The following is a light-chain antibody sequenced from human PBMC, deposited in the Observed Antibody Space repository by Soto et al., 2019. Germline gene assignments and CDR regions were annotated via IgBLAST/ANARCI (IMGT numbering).Light chain of an antibody. V-gene: IGKV1-5*03. CDR1: QSISSW. CDR2: KTS. Sequence: DIQMTQSPSTLSASVGDRVTITCRASQSISSWLAWYQQKPGKAPKLLIYKTSSLESGVPSRFSGSGSGTEFTLTTSSLQPDDFATYSYQQYNSYPRTFGQGTKVEIK. CDR3: QQYNSYPRT. J-gene: IGKJ1*01.